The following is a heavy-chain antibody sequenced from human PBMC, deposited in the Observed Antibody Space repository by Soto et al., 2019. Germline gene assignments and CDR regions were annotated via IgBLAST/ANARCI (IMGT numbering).Heavy chain of an antibody. D-gene: IGHD1-1*01. CDR1: GFTFSSYW. CDR2: IKQDGSEK. CDR3: AREGGYRKSSYYFDY. J-gene: IGHJ4*02. V-gene: IGHV3-7*03. Sequence: PGGSLRLSCAASGFTFSSYWMGWVRQAPGKGLEWVANIKQDGSEKYYVDSVKGRFTISRDNAKNSLYLQMNSLRAEDTAVYYCAREGGYRKSSYYFDYWGQGTLVTVSS.